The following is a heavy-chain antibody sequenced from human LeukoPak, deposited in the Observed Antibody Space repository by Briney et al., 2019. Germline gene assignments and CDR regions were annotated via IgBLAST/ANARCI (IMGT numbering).Heavy chain of an antibody. CDR2: INSDGSST. CDR1: GFTFSSYW. V-gene: IGHV3-74*01. J-gene: IGHJ3*02. CDR3: ARVPQFDAFDI. Sequence: HPGGSLRLSCAASGFTFSSYWMHWVRQAPGEGLVWVSRINSDGSSTSYADSVKGRFTISRDNAKNTLYLQMNSLRAEDTAVYYCARVPQFDAFDIWGQGTMVTVSS.